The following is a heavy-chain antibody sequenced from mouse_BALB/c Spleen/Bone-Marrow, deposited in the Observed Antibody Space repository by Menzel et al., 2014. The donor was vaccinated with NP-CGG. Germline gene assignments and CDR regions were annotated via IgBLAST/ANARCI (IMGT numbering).Heavy chain of an antibody. Sequence: VKLMESGAALVRPGTSVKVSCKASGYAFTNYLIDWVKQRPGQGLEWIGVINPGSGGTTYNEKSRGRTTLTADKSSNTAYMQLSSLTSDDSAVYFCATNWGDYWGQGTTLTVSS. CDR1: GYAFTNYL. D-gene: IGHD4-1*01. CDR3: ATNWGDY. CDR2: INPGSGGT. V-gene: IGHV1-54*01. J-gene: IGHJ2*01.